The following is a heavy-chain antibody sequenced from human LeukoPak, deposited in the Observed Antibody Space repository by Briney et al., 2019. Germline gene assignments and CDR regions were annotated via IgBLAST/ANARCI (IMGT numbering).Heavy chain of an antibody. CDR1: GFTFSSYA. V-gene: IGHV3-23*01. D-gene: IGHD3-22*01. Sequence: QSGGSLRLSCAASGFTFSSYAMSWVRQAPGKGLEWVSAISGSCGSTYYADSVKGRFTISRDNSKNTLYMQMNSLRAEDTAVYYCAKQPNYYDSSGRDYWGQGTLVTVSS. CDR3: AKQPNYYDSSGRDY. J-gene: IGHJ4*02. CDR2: ISGSCGST.